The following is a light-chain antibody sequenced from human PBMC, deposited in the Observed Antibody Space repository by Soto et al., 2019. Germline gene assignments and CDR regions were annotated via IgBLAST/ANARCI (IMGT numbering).Light chain of an antibody. V-gene: IGKV1-5*03. CDR2: KAS. CDR3: QHYNSYSEA. CDR1: QTISSW. Sequence: DIHMTQSPSTLSGSVGDSVTITCRASQTISSWLAWYQQKPGKAPKLLIYKASALKSGVPSRFSGSGSGTEFTLTISRLQPDDFATYYCQHYNSYSEAFGQGTKVELK. J-gene: IGKJ1*01.